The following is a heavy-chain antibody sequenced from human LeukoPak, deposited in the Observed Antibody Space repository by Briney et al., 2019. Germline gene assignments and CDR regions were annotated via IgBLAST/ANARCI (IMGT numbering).Heavy chain of an antibody. J-gene: IGHJ6*03. D-gene: IGHD6-19*01. CDR1: GGSISSYY. Sequence: SETQSLTCTVSGGSISSYYWSWIRQPPGKGLEWIGYIYYSGSTNYNPSLKSRVTISVDTSKNQFSLKLNSVTAADTAMYYCARVETSAWSTSYYYYFHMDVWGKGTTVTISS. V-gene: IGHV4-59*01. CDR2: IYYSGST. CDR3: ARVETSAWSTSYYYYFHMDV.